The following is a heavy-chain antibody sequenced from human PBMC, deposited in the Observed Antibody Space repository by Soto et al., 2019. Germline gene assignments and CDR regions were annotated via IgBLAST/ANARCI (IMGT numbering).Heavy chain of an antibody. CDR1: GYTFTSYA. Sequence: QVQLVQSGAEVKKPGASVKVSCKASGYTFTSYAMHWVRQAPGQRLEWMGWINAGNGNTKYSQKFQGRVTITRDTSASTAYMELSSLRSEYTAVYYCAMAYYEFFRPNYGMDVWGQGTTVTVSS. J-gene: IGHJ6*02. V-gene: IGHV1-3*01. CDR3: AMAYYEFFRPNYGMDV. D-gene: IGHD3-3*01. CDR2: INAGNGNT.